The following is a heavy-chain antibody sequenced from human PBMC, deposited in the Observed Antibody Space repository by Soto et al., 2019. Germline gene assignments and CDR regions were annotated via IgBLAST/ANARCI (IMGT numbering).Heavy chain of an antibody. CDR3: ARGGRGLYSSFDY. Sequence: QVQLQESGPGLVKPSETLSLTCTVSGGSIRTYYWSWIRQPPGKGLEWIGNIYDSGSTNYNPSLKSRVTISVDTSKNQFSLKLTSVTAADTAVYYCARGGRGLYSSFDYWGQGTLVTVSS. CDR2: IYDSGST. D-gene: IGHD1-26*01. J-gene: IGHJ4*02. CDR1: GGSIRTYY. V-gene: IGHV4-59*01.